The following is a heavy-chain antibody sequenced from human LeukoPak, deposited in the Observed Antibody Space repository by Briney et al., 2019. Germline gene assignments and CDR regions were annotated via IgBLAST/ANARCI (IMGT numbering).Heavy chain of an antibody. Sequence: GESLKISCKGSGYSFTSYWIGWVRQMPGKGLEWMGIIYPGDSDTRYRPSFQGQVTISADKSISTAYLQWSSLKASDTAMYYCARLRYCTNGVCSHFDYWGQGTLVTVSS. CDR3: ARLRYCTNGVCSHFDY. J-gene: IGHJ4*02. CDR1: GYSFTSYW. V-gene: IGHV5-51*01. CDR2: IYPGDSDT. D-gene: IGHD2-8*01.